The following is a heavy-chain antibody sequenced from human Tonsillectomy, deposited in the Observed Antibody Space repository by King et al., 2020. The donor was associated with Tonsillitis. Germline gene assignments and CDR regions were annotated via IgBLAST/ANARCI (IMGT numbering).Heavy chain of an antibody. V-gene: IGHV1-69*01. CDR2: IIPLFGTT. J-gene: IGHJ5*02. CDR1: GGTFSSYA. Sequence: QLVQSGAEVKKPGSSVKVSCKAFGGTFSSYAISWVRQAPGQGLEWMGGIIPLFGTTNFAQKFQGRLTITADESTSTAYMELGSLRSEDTAVYYCARAPSPVWFDPWGQGTLVTVSS. CDR3: ARAPSPVWFDP.